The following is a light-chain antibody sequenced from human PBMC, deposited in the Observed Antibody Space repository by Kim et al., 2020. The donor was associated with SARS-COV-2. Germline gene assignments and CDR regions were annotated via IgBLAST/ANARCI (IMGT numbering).Light chain of an antibody. J-gene: IGKJ3*01. V-gene: IGKV1-8*01. CDR2: AAS. CDR1: QGISSY. Sequence: ASTGDRVTITCRASQGISSYLAWYQQKPGKAPKLLIYAASTWQSGVPSRFSGSGSGTDFTLTISCLQSEDFATYYCQQYYSYPQTFGPGTKVDIK. CDR3: QQYYSYPQT.